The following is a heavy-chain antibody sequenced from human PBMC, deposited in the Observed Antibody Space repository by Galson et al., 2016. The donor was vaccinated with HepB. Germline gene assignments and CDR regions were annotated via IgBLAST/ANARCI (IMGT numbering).Heavy chain of an antibody. Sequence: SETLSLTCAVSNGPISSSKWWSWVRQPPGEGLEWIGEIYHNGSTNYNPSLTGRVTISLDRSKNHFSLKSSSVTAADTAVYFCARRSRITVFGVTIINYYIMDVWGQGTTVTVSS. J-gene: IGHJ6*02. D-gene: IGHD3-3*01. CDR2: IYHNGST. CDR3: ARRSRITVFGVTIINYYIMDV. CDR1: NGPISSSKW. V-gene: IGHV4-4*02.